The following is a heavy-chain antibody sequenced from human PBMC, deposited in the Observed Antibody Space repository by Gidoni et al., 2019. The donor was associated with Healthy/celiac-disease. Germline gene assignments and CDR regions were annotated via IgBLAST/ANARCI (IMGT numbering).Heavy chain of an antibody. D-gene: IGHD2-8*01. CDR3: AKDYSMVSIGYFHQ. V-gene: IGHV3-23*01. Sequence: EVQLLESGGGLVQPGGSLRLPCPASGFHFTTYAMNWVRQAAGKGLGWVSSIHGSILRYADSVKGRFTISRDNSKNTLYLQMNSLRAEDTAIYYCAKDYSMVSIGYFHQWGQGTLVTVSS. CDR1: GFHFTTYA. J-gene: IGHJ1*01. CDR2: IHGSILR.